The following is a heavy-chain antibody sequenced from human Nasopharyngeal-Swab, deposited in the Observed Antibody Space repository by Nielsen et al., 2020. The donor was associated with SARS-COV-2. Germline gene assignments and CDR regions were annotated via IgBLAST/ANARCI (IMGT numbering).Heavy chain of an antibody. Sequence: SETLSLTCTVSGGSISSSSYYWGWIRQPPGKGLEWIGSIYYSGSTYYNPSLKSRVTISVDTSKNQFSLKLSSVTAAATALYYCARGARDQLVRTGWFDPWGQGTLVTVSS. D-gene: IGHD6-6*01. CDR2: IYYSGST. CDR3: ARGARDQLVRTGWFDP. CDR1: GGSISSSSYY. J-gene: IGHJ5*02. V-gene: IGHV4-39*01.